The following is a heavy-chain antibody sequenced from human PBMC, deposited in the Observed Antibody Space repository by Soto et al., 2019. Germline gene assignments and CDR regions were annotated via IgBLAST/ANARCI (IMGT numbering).Heavy chain of an antibody. CDR1: GYTFTDYY. CDR3: ARVQTYSSSWYHFDY. D-gene: IGHD6-19*01. CDR2: INPSGGNT. Sequence: QVQLVQSGSEVKRPGASVKVSCKASGYTFTDYYMHWVRQAPGQGLEWMGIINPSGGNTKYAQKFQGRVTMTRDTSTSTGYMELSSLRSDDTAVYYCARVQTYSSSWYHFDYWGQGTLVTVSS. J-gene: IGHJ4*02. V-gene: IGHV1-46*01.